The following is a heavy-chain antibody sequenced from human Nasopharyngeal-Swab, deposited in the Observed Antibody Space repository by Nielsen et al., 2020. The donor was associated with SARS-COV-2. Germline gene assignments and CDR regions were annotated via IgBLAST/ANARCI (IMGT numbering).Heavy chain of an antibody. CDR1: GGSISSGGYF. V-gene: IGHV4-31*03. CDR2: INYTGNT. CDR3: AREDIEQAVYDAFDI. J-gene: IGHJ3*02. Sequence: SETLSLSCTVSGGSISSGGYFWSWFLQHPGMGLVWVVNINYTGNTYYNPSLESRLTISVDTSQNDFSLRLNSVTAADTAVYYCAREDIEQAVYDAFDIWGQGTMVTVSS. D-gene: IGHD1-14*01.